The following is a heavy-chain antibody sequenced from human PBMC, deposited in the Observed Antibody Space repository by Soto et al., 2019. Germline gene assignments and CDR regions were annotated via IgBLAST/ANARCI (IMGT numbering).Heavy chain of an antibody. CDR1: CGSISIYY. Sequence: QVQLQESGPGLVKPSETLSLTCTVSCGSISIYYLSWIRQPPGKGLEWIGYIYYCGSTNYNPSLRSRVTISVDTSQNRFALTLSFVIAVDTALYYCASVPYGDYLLYMDVWGKGTTVTVSS. CDR3: ASVPYGDYLLYMDV. D-gene: IGHD4-17*01. CDR2: IYYCGST. V-gene: IGHV4-59*01. J-gene: IGHJ6*03.